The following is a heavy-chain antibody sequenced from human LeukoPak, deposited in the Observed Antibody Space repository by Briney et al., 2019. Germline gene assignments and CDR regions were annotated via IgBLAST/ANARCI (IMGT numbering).Heavy chain of an antibody. CDR1: GYTFTGYY. Sequence: ASVKVSCKASGYTFTGYYMHWVRQAPGQGLEWMGWINPNSGGTNYAQKLQGRVTMTTDTSTSTAYMELRSLRSDDTAVYYCARGEDIVLMVYAFDYWGQGTLVTVSS. V-gene: IGHV1-2*02. CDR2: INPNSGGT. J-gene: IGHJ4*02. D-gene: IGHD2-8*01. CDR3: ARGEDIVLMVYAFDY.